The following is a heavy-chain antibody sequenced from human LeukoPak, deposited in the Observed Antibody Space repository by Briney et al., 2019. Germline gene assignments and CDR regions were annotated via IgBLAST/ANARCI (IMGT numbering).Heavy chain of an antibody. V-gene: IGHV4-34*01. Sequence: SETLSLTCAVYGGSFSGYYWSWIRQPPGKGLEWIGEIKHSGSTNYNPSLKSRVTISVDTSKNQFSLKLSSVTAADTAVYYCARGPGCSSTSCYAAAGWFDPWGQGTLVTVSS. CDR2: IKHSGST. CDR1: GGSFSGYY. D-gene: IGHD2-2*01. J-gene: IGHJ5*02. CDR3: ARGPGCSSTSCYAAAGWFDP.